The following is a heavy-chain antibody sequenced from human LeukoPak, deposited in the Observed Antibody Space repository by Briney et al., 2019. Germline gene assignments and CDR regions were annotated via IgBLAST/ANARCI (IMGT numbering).Heavy chain of an antibody. CDR3: ARGCPTYYYDSSGYCLDAFDI. D-gene: IGHD3-22*01. CDR1: GGTFSGYA. V-gene: IGHV1-8*03. Sequence: GASVKVSCKASGGTFSGYAISWVRQAPGQGLEWMGWMNPNSGNTGYAQKFQGRVTITRNTSISTAYMELSSLRSEDTAVYYCARGCPTYYYDSSGYCLDAFDIWGQGTMVTVSS. CDR2: MNPNSGNT. J-gene: IGHJ3*02.